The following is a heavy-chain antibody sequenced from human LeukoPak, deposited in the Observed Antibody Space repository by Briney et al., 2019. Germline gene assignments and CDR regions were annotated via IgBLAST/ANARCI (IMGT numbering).Heavy chain of an antibody. Sequence: PGGSLRLSCAASGFSISSHAMIWVRQAPGKGLEWVSSISSSSSYIYYADSVKGRYTISRDNAKNSLYLQMNSLRAEDTAVYYCARDPKVDTAMGDAFDIWGQGTMVTVSS. J-gene: IGHJ3*02. V-gene: IGHV3-21*01. D-gene: IGHD5-18*01. CDR1: GFSISSHA. CDR2: ISSSSSYI. CDR3: ARDPKVDTAMGDAFDI.